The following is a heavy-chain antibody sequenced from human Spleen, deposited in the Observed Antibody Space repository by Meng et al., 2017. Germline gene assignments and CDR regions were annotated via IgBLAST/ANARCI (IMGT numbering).Heavy chain of an antibody. CDR2: INTYNGKT. D-gene: IGHD5-18*01. CDR1: GYTLSTDG. V-gene: IGHV1-18*01. J-gene: IGHJ4*02. CDR3: ARTQTVQLWAFDL. Sequence: ASVKVSCKASGYTLSTDGFSWVRQAPGQGLEWLGWINTYNGKTDYAQKFQGRVTMTADTSTRTAYMELRSLSSEDTAMYYCARTQTVQLWAFDLWGQGTLVTVSS.